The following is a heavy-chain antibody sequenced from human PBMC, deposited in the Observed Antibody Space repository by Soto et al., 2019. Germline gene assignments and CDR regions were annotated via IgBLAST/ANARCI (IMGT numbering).Heavy chain of an antibody. V-gene: IGHV1-69*01. CDR1: GGTFGSYA. J-gene: IGHJ6*02. CDR2: IIPIPGTA. D-gene: IGHD2-2*01. CDR3: ARSQGSSTSLEIYYYYYYGMDV. Sequence: VQLVQSGAEVKKPGSSVKVSCKASGGTFGSYAISWVRQAPGQGLEWMGGIIPIPGTANYAQKFQGRVTIAADESTSTAYMELSSLISEDTAVYYCARSQGSSTSLEIYYYYYYGMDVWGQGTTLTVSS.